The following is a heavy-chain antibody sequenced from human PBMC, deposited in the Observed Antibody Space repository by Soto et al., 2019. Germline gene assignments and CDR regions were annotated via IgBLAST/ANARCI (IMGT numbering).Heavy chain of an antibody. CDR1: GYTFTSYG. V-gene: IGHV1-18*01. CDR3: ATMTGSGYYYSGFDY. D-gene: IGHD3-22*01. J-gene: IGHJ4*02. CDR2: ISAHNGNT. Sequence: GASVKVSCKASGYTFTSYGISWVRQAPGQGLEWMGWISAHNGNTNYAQKLQGRVTMTTDTSTSTAYMELRSLRSDDTAVYYCATMTGSGYYYSGFDYWGQGTLVTVSS.